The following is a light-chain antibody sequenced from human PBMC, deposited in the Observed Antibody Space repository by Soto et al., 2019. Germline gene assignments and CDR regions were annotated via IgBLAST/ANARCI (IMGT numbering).Light chain of an antibody. CDR3: QQYGSSPRT. CDR1: QSVSSNS. V-gene: IGKV3-20*01. CDR2: GAS. J-gene: IGKJ1*01. Sequence: EIVLTQSPGTLSLSPGDRATLSCRASQSVSSNSVAWYQQKPGQAPRLLVYGASIRATGIPDSFSGSGSGTDFTLVIRRLEPEDLAVYYCQQYGSSPRTFGQGTKVEIK.